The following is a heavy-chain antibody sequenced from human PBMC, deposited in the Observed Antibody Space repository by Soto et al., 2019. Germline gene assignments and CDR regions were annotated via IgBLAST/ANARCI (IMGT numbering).Heavy chain of an antibody. D-gene: IGHD3-16*01. CDR3: VRDQGDHVIHFDH. Sequence: KPGGSLRLSCAASGFNLSHPWMTWVRQAAGKGLEWVGRIKSKTDGGTADYAAPVKGRATISRDDSKNTLYLQMNSLRAEDTAVYYCVRDQGDHVIHFDHWGQGALVTVSS. CDR2: IKSKTDGGTA. CDR1: GFNLSHPW. V-gene: IGHV3-15*01. J-gene: IGHJ4*02.